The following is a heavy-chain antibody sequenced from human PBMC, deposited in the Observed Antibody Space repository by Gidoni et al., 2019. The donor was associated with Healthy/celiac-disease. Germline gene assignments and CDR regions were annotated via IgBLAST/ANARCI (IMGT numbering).Heavy chain of an antibody. Sequence: QVQLQESGPGLVKPSETLSLTCTVSGGSISSYYWSWIRQPPGKGLEWIGYIYYSGSTNYNPSLKSRVTISVDTSKNQFSLKLSSVTAADTAVYYCARIGYGMDVWGQGTTVTVSS. CDR2: IYYSGST. CDR3: ARIGYGMDV. D-gene: IGHD3-16*01. J-gene: IGHJ6*02. V-gene: IGHV4-59*01. CDR1: GGSISSYY.